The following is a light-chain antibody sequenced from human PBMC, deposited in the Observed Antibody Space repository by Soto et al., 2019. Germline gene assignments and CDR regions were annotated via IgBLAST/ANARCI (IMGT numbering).Light chain of an antibody. CDR1: QGSSSW. CDR3: QQYNSYRRT. V-gene: IGKV1-5*03. J-gene: IGKJ1*01. Sequence: DIQMTQSPSTLSVSVGDRVTIPCRASQGSSSWLAWYQQKPGKAPKLLIYKASSLESGVQSRFSGSGSGTEFSLTISSMQHADFSTYYCQQYNSYRRTFGQGTKVEIK. CDR2: KAS.